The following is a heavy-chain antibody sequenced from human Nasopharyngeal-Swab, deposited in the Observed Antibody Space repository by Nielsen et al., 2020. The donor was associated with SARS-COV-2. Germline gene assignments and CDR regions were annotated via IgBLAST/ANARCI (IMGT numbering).Heavy chain of an antibody. V-gene: IGHV3-53*01. J-gene: IGHJ4*02. Sequence: GGSLRLSCAASGFTVGNNYMTWVRQAPGKGLEWVSVIYRAGNTYYADSVKGRFTISRDNFENTVYLQMNSLRAEDTAVYYCAKLYNLATIDYWGQGTLVTVSS. D-gene: IGHD1-14*01. CDR3: AKLYNLATIDY. CDR1: GFTVGNNY. CDR2: IYRAGNT.